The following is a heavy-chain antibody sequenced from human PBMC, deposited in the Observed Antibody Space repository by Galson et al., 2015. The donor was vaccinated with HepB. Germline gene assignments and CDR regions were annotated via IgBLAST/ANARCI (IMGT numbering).Heavy chain of an antibody. V-gene: IGHV3-48*04. J-gene: IGHJ3*02. CDR1: DSTFSSYT. CDR2: ISTNGANI. CDR3: ATTKFGSGAYWTFYI. D-gene: IGHD4/OR15-4a*01. Sequence: SLRLSCAASDSTFSSYTMNWVRQIPGKGLQWVSYISTNGANIHYADSVKGRFTIARDNAKNTMWPQMNSLRAEDTAVYYCATTKFGSGAYWTFYIWGPGTLVTVSS.